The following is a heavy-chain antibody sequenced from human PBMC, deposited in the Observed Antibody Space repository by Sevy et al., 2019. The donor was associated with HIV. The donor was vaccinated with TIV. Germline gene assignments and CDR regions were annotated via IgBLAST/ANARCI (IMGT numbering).Heavy chain of an antibody. V-gene: IGHV3-30*18. Sequence: GGSLRLSCTASGFTFSNYGMHWVRQAPGRGLEWVAVISYDGSNEYYRDSVRGRFTISRDNSKNTMLMQMNSLRPEDKAVYYCEKDTAYNNQWLRNFFDPWGQGNLVTVSS. CDR1: GFTFSNYG. CDR2: ISYDGSNE. D-gene: IGHD6-19*01. CDR3: EKDTAYNNQWLRNFFDP. J-gene: IGHJ5*02.